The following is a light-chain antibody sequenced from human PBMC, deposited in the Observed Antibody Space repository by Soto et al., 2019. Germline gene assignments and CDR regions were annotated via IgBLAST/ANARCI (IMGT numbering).Light chain of an antibody. V-gene: IGKV3-15*01. CDR2: DAS. CDR3: QRYNNWPLA. J-gene: IGKJ5*01. Sequence: EIEMTQSPATLSLAPGERVTLSCRASESVSTNLAWYQQKPGRAPRLLIYDASTRATGIPARFSGSGSGTEFTLIISSLQSEDFAVYYCQRYNNWPLAFGQGTRLEI. CDR1: ESVSTN.